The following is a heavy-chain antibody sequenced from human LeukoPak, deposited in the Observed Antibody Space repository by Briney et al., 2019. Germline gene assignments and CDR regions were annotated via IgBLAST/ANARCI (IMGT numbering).Heavy chain of an antibody. J-gene: IGHJ4*02. D-gene: IGHD2-15*01. CDR2: INPRGPST. CDR3: ARTVRGLVVDLCDY. Sequence: ASVKVSCKTSGYTFSYYYMHWVRQAPGQGLEWMGVINPRGPSTTYAQKFQGRLTMTRDTSTSTVYMELSSLRSDDTAVYYCARTVRGLVVDLCDYWGQGTLVTVSS. V-gene: IGHV1-46*01. CDR1: GYTFSYYY.